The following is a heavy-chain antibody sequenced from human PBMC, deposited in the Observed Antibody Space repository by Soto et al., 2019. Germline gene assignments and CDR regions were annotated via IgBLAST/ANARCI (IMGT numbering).Heavy chain of an antibody. Sequence: EVQLGESGGGLVQPGGSLRLSCAASGFTVSSNYMSWVRQAPGKGLEWVSVIYSGGSTYYADSVKGRFTISRHNSKNTLYLQMNSLRAEDTAVYYCASHHDYADYDYWYFDLWGRGTLVTVSS. V-gene: IGHV3-53*04. D-gene: IGHD4-17*01. J-gene: IGHJ2*01. CDR2: IYSGGST. CDR3: ASHHDYADYDYWYFDL. CDR1: GFTVSSNY.